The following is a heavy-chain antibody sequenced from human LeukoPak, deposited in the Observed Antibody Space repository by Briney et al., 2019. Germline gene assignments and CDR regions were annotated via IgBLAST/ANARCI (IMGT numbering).Heavy chain of an antibody. J-gene: IGHJ4*02. CDR1: GFTFSSYG. V-gene: IGHV3-30*18. D-gene: IGHD1-26*01. CDR2: ISYDGSNK. CDR3: AKAASGSYLYYFDY. Sequence: GRPLRLSCAASGFTFSSYGMHWVRQAPGKGLEWVAVISYDGSNKYYADSVKGRFTISRDNSKNTLYLQMNSLRAEDTAVYYCAKAASGSYLYYFDYWGQGTLVTVSS.